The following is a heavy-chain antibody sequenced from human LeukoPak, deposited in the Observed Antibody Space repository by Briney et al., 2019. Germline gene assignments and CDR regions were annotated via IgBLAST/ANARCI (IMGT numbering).Heavy chain of an antibody. CDR2: IKEDESEK. J-gene: IGHJ6*02. V-gene: IGHV3-7*01. CDR3: ARVRVMTPTYGMDV. Sequence: PGGSLRLSCAASGFTFSSYWMSWVRQAPGKGLEWVANIKEDESEKYYLDSVKGRFTISRDNAKNSLYLQMNSLRAEDTAVYYCARVRVMTPTYGMDVWGQGTTVTVSS. D-gene: IGHD2-21*02. CDR1: GFTFSSYW.